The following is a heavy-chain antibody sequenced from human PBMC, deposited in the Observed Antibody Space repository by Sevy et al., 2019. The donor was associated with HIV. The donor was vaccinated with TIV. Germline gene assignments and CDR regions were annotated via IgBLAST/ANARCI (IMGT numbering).Heavy chain of an antibody. J-gene: IGHJ6*02. V-gene: IGHV3-30*18. CDR1: GFSFSYYG. CDR2: ISHDGINE. Sequence: GGSLRLSCIGSGFSFSYYGIHWVRQSPGKGLDWVALISHDGINEYYADSVKGRFTIHRDNSKNTVYLEMNSLRNEDTAIYFCANAYSGSYSHSYLYALDVWGQGTTVTVSS. D-gene: IGHD1-26*01. CDR3: ANAYSGSYSHSYLYALDV.